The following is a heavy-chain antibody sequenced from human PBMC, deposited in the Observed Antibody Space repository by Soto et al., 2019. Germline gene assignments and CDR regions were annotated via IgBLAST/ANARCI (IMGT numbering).Heavy chain of an antibody. V-gene: IGHV1-18*01. CDR1: GYTFTSYG. D-gene: IGHD6-13*01. CDR2: ISAYNGNT. Sequence: ASVKVSCKASGYTFTSYGISWVRQAPGQGLEWMGWISAYNGNTNYAQKLQGRVTMTTDTSTSTAYMELRSLRSDDTAVYYCAKTTFAYSSSWYSWFDPWGQGTLVTAPQ. CDR3: AKTTFAYSSSWYSWFDP. J-gene: IGHJ5*02.